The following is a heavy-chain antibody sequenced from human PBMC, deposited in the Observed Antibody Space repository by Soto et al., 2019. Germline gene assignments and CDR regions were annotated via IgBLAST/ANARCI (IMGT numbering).Heavy chain of an antibody. CDR3: AKAYCNPRYFGS. J-gene: IGHJ4*02. CDR2: VSDNGYRT. D-gene: IGHD2-21*02. CDR1: GFTVGNYG. Sequence: GGSLGLSSAASGFTVGNYGVSWVRGEPGKGVELVSAVSDNGYRTRYADCVKGRFTIASDNSQNTLKLQMHSLEADDTSIYYCAKAYCNPRYFGSRGQGILVTASS. V-gene: IGHV3-23*01.